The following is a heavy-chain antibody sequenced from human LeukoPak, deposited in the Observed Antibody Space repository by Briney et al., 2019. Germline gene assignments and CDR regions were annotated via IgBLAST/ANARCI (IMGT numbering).Heavy chain of an antibody. CDR1: GGSFSGYY. V-gene: IGHV4-34*01. J-gene: IGHJ4*02. D-gene: IGHD3-22*01. CDR2: INHSGST. Sequence: SETLSLTCAVYGGSFSGYYWSWIRQPPGKGLEWIGEINHSGSTNYNPSLKSRVTISVDTSKNQFSLKLSSATAADTAVYYCASERRITMIVVVTTTQYYFDYWGQGTLVTVSS. CDR3: ASERRITMIVVVTTTQYYFDY.